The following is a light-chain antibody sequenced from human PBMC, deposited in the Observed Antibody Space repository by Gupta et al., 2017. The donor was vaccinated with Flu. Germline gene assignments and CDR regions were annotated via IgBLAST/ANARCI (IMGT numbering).Light chain of an antibody. CDR2: WAS. CDR3: QQEDSTPIT. V-gene: IGKV4-1*01. Sequence: LGERATINCKSSQSVLYSSNNKNYLAWYQQKPGQPPKLLIYWASTRESGVPDRFSGSGSGTHFTLTISSLQAEDVAVYYCQQEDSTPITFGGGTKVEIK. CDR1: QSVLYSSNNKNY. J-gene: IGKJ4*01.